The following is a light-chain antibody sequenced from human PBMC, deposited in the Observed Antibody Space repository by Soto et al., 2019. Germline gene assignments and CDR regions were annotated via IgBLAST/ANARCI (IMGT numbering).Light chain of an antibody. CDR2: EVN. J-gene: IGLJ1*01. CDR3: ISYAGINNLGV. Sequence: QSALTQPPSASGSPGQSVTISCTGTSSDVGGYKYVSWYQQHPGKAPKLMIFEVNKRPSGVPDRFSGSKSGNTASLTVSGLQAEHEADYYCISYAGINNLGVFGTGTKLTVL. CDR1: SSDVGGYKY. V-gene: IGLV2-8*01.